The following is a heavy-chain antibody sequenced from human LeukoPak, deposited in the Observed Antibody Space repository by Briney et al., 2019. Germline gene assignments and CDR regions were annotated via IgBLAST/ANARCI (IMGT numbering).Heavy chain of an antibody. J-gene: IGHJ6*02. CDR2: INSDGSST. V-gene: IGHV3-74*01. CDR1: GFTFSSYW. CDR3: ARDYYYYGMDV. Sequence: GGSRRLSCAASGFTFSSYWMHWVRQAPGKGLVWVSRINSDGSSTSYADSVKGRFTISRDNAKNTLYLQMNSLRAEDTAVYYCARDYYYYGMDVWGQGTTVTVSS.